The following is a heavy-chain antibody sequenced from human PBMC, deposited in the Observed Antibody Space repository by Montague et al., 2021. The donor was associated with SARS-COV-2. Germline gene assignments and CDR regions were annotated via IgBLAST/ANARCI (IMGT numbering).Heavy chain of an antibody. CDR1: SGSFSGYS. J-gene: IGHJ4*02. V-gene: IGHV4-34*01. CDR2: ISDRGHT. D-gene: IGHD3-10*01. Sequence: SQTLSLTCAVYSGSFSGYSWTWIRQPPGKGLEWLGEISDRGHTTYNPSLKSRVTMSLDTSNNQFSLKLTSVTAADTALYYCAREGGSASFNPFDYWGQGTLVTVSS. CDR3: AREGGSASFNPFDY.